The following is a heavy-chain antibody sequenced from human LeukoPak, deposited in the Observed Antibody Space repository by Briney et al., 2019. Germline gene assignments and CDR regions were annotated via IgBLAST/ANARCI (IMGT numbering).Heavy chain of an antibody. J-gene: IGHJ4*02. CDR1: GYTFTIYY. CDR3: ARDYPHSAAGTLPPDY. D-gene: IGHD6-13*01. Sequence: ASVKVSCKASGYTFTIYYIHWVRQAPGQGLEWMGLINPSGGSTNYAQKFQGRVTMTRDMSTSTVYMELSSLRSEDTAVYYCARDYPHSAAGTLPPDYWGQGTLVTVSS. V-gene: IGHV1-46*01. CDR2: INPSGGST.